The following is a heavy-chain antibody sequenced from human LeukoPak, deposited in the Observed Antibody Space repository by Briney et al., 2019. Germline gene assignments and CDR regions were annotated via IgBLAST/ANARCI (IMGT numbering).Heavy chain of an antibody. CDR1: GYTFINHA. V-gene: IGHV1-3*01. CDR2: INAGNGNT. D-gene: IGHD3-16*01. Sequence: GASVKVSCKASGYTFINHAIHWVRQAPGQRLEWMGWINAGNGNTKYSQKFQGRVTITRDTSASTVYMELSSLRSEDTAVYYCARGEIVITFGSSRPGDAFNIWGQGTMVTVSS. J-gene: IGHJ3*02. CDR3: ARGEIVITFGSSRPGDAFNI.